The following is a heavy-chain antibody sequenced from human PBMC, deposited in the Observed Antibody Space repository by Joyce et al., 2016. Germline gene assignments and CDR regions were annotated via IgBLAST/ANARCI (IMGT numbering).Heavy chain of an antibody. J-gene: IGHJ6*02. Sequence: QLVESGGGVVKPGGSLRLSCEASGSTFSTSSRSWFRQAPGKGLEWVAAISDTSDYIFHAETVRGRFTVSRDNAKKTLYLQMNSLRAEDSAVFYCARGGISYYYAMDVWGQGTTVTVSS. CDR1: GSTFSTSS. V-gene: IGHV3-21*01. CDR2: ISDTSDYI. D-gene: IGHD3-16*01. CDR3: ARGGISYYYAMDV.